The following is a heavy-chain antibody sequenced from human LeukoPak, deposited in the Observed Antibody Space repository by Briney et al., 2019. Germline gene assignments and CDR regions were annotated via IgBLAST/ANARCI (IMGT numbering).Heavy chain of an antibody. CDR3: ARDGTGGVNYFGAGSYDS. J-gene: IGHJ4*02. V-gene: IGHV3-48*01. CDR1: GFTFRSYS. D-gene: IGHD3-10*01. CDR2: ISGTSSTI. Sequence: PGGSLRLSCVASGFTFRSYSLNWGRQAPGKGLEWISYISGTSSTIYYTDSVKGRFTISRDNGKNSLYLQMNSLEVEDTAMYYCARDGTGGVNYFGAGSYDSWGQGTLVVVSS.